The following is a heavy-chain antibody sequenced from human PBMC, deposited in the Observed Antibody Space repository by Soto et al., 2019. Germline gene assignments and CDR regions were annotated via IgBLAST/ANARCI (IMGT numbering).Heavy chain of an antibody. D-gene: IGHD1-1*01. V-gene: IGHV5-10-1*01. CDR1: GYRFTNSW. Sequence: GESLKISCKGSGYRFTNSWITWVRQMPGKGLEWMGRIDPSDSYTNYSPSFQGHVTISVDKSISTAYLQWSSLKASDTAIYYCARLGYGYYFDYSGQGTLVTVYS. J-gene: IGHJ4*02. CDR2: IDPSDSYT. CDR3: ARLGYGYYFDY.